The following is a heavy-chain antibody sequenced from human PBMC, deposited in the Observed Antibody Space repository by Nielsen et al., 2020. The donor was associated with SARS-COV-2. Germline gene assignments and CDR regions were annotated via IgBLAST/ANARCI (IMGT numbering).Heavy chain of an antibody. CDR2: INHSGST. D-gene: IGHD3-10*01. CDR3: ARTVTMVRDNWFDP. Sequence: SETLSLTCAVYGGSFSGYYWSWIRQPPGKGLEWIGEINHSGSTNYSPSLKSRVTISVDTSKNQFSLKLSSVTAADTAVYYCARTVTMVRDNWFDPWGQGTLVTVSS. J-gene: IGHJ5*02. CDR1: GGSFSGYY. V-gene: IGHV4-34*01.